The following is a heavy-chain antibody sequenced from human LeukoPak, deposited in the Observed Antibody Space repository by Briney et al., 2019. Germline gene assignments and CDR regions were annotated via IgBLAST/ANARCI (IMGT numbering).Heavy chain of an antibody. CDR1: GFTFSSYS. D-gene: IGHD3-22*01. J-gene: IGHJ4*02. CDR2: ISSSSSYI. V-gene: IGHV3-21*01. CDR3: ARVWYYDSSGYYYRTFDY. Sequence: GGSLRLSCAASGFTFSSYSMNWVRRAPGKGLEWVSSISSSSSYIYYADSVKGRFTISRDNAKNSLYLQMNSLRAEDTAVYYCARVWYYDSSGYYYRTFDYWGQGTLVTVSS.